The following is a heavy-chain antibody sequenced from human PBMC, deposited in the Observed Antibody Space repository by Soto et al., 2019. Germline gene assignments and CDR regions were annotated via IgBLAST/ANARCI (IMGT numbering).Heavy chain of an antibody. CDR1: KFTFSSYW. J-gene: IGHJ4*02. CDR2: IKQDGSEK. D-gene: IGHD3-16*01. CDR3: AGGGGWVIDS. Sequence: EVQLVESGGGLDQPGGSLRLSCAASKFTFSSYWMNWVRQAPGKGLEWVANIKQDGSEKYYVDSVKGRFTISRDNAKNALYLQMNSLRAEDTAVYYCAGGGGWVIDSWGQGALVTVSS. V-gene: IGHV3-7*01.